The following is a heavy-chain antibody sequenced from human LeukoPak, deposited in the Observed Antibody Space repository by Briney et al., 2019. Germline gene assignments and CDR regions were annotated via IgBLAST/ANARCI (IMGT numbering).Heavy chain of an antibody. V-gene: IGHV1-69*05. Sequence: SVKVSCKASGGTFSSYAISWVRQAPGQGLEWMGGIIPIFGTANSAQKFQGRVTITTDESTSTAYMELSSLRSEDTAVYYCARDRFWSGLFPWFDPWGQGTLVTVSS. CDR2: IIPIFGTA. CDR3: ARDRFWSGLFPWFDP. D-gene: IGHD3-3*01. CDR1: GGTFSSYA. J-gene: IGHJ5*02.